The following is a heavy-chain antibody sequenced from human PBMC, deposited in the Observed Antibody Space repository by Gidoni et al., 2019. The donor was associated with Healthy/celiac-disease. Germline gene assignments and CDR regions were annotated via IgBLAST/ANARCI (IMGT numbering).Heavy chain of an antibody. J-gene: IGHJ4*02. CDR2: ISYDGSNK. Sequence: QVQLVESGGGVVQPGRSLRLSCAASGFTFSSYGMHWVRQAPGKGLEWVAVISYDGSNKYYADSVKGRFTISRDNSKNTLYLQMNSLRAEDTAVYYCAKESPDSDGGHDYWGQGTLVTVSS. CDR1: GFTFSSYG. CDR3: AKESPDSDGGHDY. D-gene: IGHD3-3*01. V-gene: IGHV3-30*18.